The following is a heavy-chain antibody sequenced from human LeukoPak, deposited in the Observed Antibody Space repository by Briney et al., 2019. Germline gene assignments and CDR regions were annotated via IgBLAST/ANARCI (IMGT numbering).Heavy chain of an antibody. V-gene: IGHV4-59*08. CDR2: IYYSGST. J-gene: IGHJ3*02. CDR3: ARTVGALYDAFNI. Sequence: PPATLSLTCTVSGGSISTYYWSWIRPPPGKGLEWIGYIYYSGSTNYNPSLKSRVTISVDTSKNQFSLKLSSVTAADTAVYYCARTVGALYDAFNIWGQGTMVTVSS. CDR1: GGSISTYY. D-gene: IGHD1-26*01.